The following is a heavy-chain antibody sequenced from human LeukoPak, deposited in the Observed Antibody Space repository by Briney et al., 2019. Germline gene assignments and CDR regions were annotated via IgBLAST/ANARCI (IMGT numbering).Heavy chain of an antibody. CDR1: GFTSGSYV. CDR2: FRGDSGRT. CDR3: AEVRLHH. J-gene: IGHJ5*02. V-gene: IGHV3-23*01. Sequence: GGSLRLSCAVSGFTSGSYVISWVRQAPGKGLEWVSAFRGDSGRTYYADSVKGRFTISRDNSKNTVFLQMNSLRAEDTALYYCAEVRLHHWGQGTLVTVSS.